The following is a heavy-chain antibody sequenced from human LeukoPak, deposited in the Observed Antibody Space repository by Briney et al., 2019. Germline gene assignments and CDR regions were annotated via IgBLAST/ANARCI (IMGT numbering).Heavy chain of an antibody. CDR3: TRDWRNKAFDY. CDR2: IRSDGGAT. CDR1: GFTFSKYL. J-gene: IGHJ4*02. Sequence: GGSLRLSCEDSGFTFSKYLMHWVRQAPGKGLVWVSRIRSDGGATDYADSVKGRFTISRDNAKNTLYLQMNSLRVEDTALYYCTRDWRNKAFDYWGQGTLVTVSS. V-gene: IGHV3-74*01. D-gene: IGHD3-3*01.